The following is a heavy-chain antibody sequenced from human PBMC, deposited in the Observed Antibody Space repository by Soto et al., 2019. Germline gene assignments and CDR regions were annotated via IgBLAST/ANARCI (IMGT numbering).Heavy chain of an antibody. D-gene: IGHD3-3*01. J-gene: IGHJ6*02. V-gene: IGHV3-15*07. CDR2: IKSKTDGGTT. CDR1: GFTFSNAW. CDR3: TTDYGPYYDFWSGRLLNYYYYGMDV. Sequence: PGGSLRLSCTASGFTFSNAWMNWVRQAPGKGLEWVGRIKSKTDGGTTDYAAPVKGRFTISRDDSKNTLYLQMNSLKTEDTAVYYCTTDYGPYYDFWSGRLLNYYYYGMDVWGQGTTVTVSS.